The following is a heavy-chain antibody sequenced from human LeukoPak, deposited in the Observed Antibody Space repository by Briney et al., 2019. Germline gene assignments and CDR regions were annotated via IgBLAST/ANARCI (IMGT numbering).Heavy chain of an antibody. CDR3: ARHPPGYCTNGVCYGADY. Sequence: GESLQISCKGSGYSFTNYWIGWVRQMPGKGLEWIGIIYPGYSDIKYSPSFQGQVTISADKSINPAYLQWSSLKASDTAMYYCARHPPGYCTNGVCYGADYWGRGTLVTVSS. CDR1: GYSFTNYW. CDR2: IYPGYSDI. J-gene: IGHJ4*02. V-gene: IGHV5-51*01. D-gene: IGHD2-8*01.